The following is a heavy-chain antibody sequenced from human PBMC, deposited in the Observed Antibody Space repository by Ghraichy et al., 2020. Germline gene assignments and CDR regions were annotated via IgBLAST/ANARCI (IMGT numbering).Heavy chain of an antibody. CDR3: ARDRGYCSSTSCYTRWFDP. Sequence: ASVKVSCKASGYTFTGYYMHWVRQAPGQGLEWMGRINPNSGGTNYAQKFQGRVTMTRDTSISTAYMELSRLRSDDTAVYYCARDRGYCSSTSCYTRWFDPWGQGTLVTVSS. D-gene: IGHD2-2*01. CDR1: GYTFTGYY. CDR2: INPNSGGT. J-gene: IGHJ5*02. V-gene: IGHV1-2*06.